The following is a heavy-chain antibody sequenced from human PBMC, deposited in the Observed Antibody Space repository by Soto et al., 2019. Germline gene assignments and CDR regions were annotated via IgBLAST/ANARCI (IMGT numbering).Heavy chain of an antibody. CDR2: IYYSGST. CDR1: GGSISSYY. Sequence: SETLSLTCTVSGGSISSYYWSWIRQPPGKGLEWIGYIYYSGSTNYNPSLKSRVTISVDTSKSQFSLKLSSVTAADTAVYYCARGPTRYYFDYWGQGTQVTVSS. V-gene: IGHV4-59*08. D-gene: IGHD2-15*01. J-gene: IGHJ4*02. CDR3: ARGPTRYYFDY.